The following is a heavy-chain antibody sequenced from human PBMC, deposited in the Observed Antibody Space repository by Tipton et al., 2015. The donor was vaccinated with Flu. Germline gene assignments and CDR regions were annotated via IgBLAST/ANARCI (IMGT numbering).Heavy chain of an antibody. CDR3: ARHYPVGANPAFDI. D-gene: IGHD1-26*01. Sequence: TLSLTCTVSGGSISSYYWSWIRQPPGKGLEWIGYIYYSGSTNYNPSLKSRVTISVDTFKNQFSLKLSSVTAADTAVYYCARHYPVGANPAFDIWGQGTMVTVSS. CDR1: GGSISSYY. V-gene: IGHV4-59*08. CDR2: IYYSGST. J-gene: IGHJ3*02.